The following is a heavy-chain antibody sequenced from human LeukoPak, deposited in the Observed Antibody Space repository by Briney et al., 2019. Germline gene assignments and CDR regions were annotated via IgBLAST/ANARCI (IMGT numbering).Heavy chain of an antibody. CDR1: GYTFTSYD. D-gene: IGHD1-26*01. J-gene: IGHJ5*02. V-gene: IGHV1-8*01. CDR2: MNPNSGNT. CDR3: AREDGVIVGASSDNWFDP. Sequence: VSVKVSCKASGYTFTSYDINWVRQATGQGLEWMGWMNPNSGNTGYAQKFQGRVTMTRNTSISTAYMELSSLRSEDTAVYYCAREDGVIVGASSDNWFDPWGQGTLVTVSS.